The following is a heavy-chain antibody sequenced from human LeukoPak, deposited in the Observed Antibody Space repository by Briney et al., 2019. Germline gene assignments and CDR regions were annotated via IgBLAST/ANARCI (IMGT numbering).Heavy chain of an antibody. CDR1: GFTFSSYG. CDR2: IRYDGSSK. J-gene: IGHJ4*02. CDR3: AKDLWYQPLMGY. Sequence: GGSLRLSCAASGFTFSSYGMHWVRQAPGKGLEWVAFIRYDGSSKYYADSVKGRFTISRDNSKNTLYLQMNSLRAEDTAVCYCAKDLWYQPLMGYWGQGTLVTVSS. V-gene: IGHV3-30*02. D-gene: IGHD2-2*01.